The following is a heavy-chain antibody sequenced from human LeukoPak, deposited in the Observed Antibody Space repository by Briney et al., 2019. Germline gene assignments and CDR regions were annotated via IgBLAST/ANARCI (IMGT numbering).Heavy chain of an antibody. D-gene: IGHD6-19*01. CDR2: ISDGFGTT. CDR3: AREKGIAVAGTFYYYYYYMDV. V-gene: IGHV3-23*01. J-gene: IGHJ6*03. CDR1: GFPFSSYV. Sequence: GGSLRLSCAASGFPFSSYVMGWVRQAPGKGLEWVSTISDGFGTTYYADSVKGRFTISRDNSKNTLYLQVNSLRAEDTAVYYCAREKGIAVAGTFYYYYYYMDVWGKGTTVTVSS.